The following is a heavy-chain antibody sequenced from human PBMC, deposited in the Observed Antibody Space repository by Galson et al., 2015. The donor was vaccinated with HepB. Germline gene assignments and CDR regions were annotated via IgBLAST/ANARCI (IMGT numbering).Heavy chain of an antibody. CDR2: FDPEDGET. D-gene: IGHD3-22*01. CDR3: ATGPITMIVPSVFPY. Sequence: SVKVSCKVSGYTLTELSMHWVRQAPGKGLEWMGGFDPEDGETIYAQKFQGRVTMTEDTSTDTAYMELSSLRSEDTAVYYCATGPITMIVPSVFPYWGQGTLVTVSS. V-gene: IGHV1-24*01. CDR1: GYTLTELS. J-gene: IGHJ4*02.